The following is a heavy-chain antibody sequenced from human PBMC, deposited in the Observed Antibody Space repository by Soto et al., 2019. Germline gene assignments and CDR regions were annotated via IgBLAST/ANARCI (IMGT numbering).Heavy chain of an antibody. J-gene: IGHJ4*02. D-gene: IGHD3-10*01. V-gene: IGHV3-23*01. Sequence: GGSLRLSCAASGFTFSSYAMRWVRQAPGKGLEWVSAITGSGSSTYNADSVKGRFSISRDNSKNTLYLQMNSLRAEDTAVYYCAQVGINYYGSGSSGYFDYWGQGTLVTVSS. CDR3: AQVGINYYGSGSSGYFDY. CDR2: ITGSGSST. CDR1: GFTFSSYA.